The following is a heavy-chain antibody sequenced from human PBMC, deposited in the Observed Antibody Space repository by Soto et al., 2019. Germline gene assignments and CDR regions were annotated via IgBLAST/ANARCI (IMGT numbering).Heavy chain of an antibody. CDR3: GRGRSGQIVVFY. J-gene: IGHJ4*02. V-gene: IGHV1-2*02. CDR2: IGPESGAT. D-gene: IGHD1-26*01. CDR1: GYSFTGHY. Sequence: ASVKVSCKASGYSFTGHYIHWVRQAPEQGPEWMGEIGPESGATRYAQKFQGRVTMTMDTSITTVYMELNNLRPDDTAIYYCGRGRSGQIVVFYWGQGTPVTVSS.